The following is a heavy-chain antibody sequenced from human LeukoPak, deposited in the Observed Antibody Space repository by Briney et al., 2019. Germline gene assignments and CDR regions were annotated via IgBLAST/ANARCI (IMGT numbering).Heavy chain of an antibody. D-gene: IGHD1-1*01. V-gene: IGHV3-30-3*01. CDR2: ISYDGSIR. CDR1: GFTFSNHA. CDR3: AREGTTGNGYYFDY. Sequence: GGSLRLSCAASGFTFSNHALHWVRQAPGKGLEWVAVISYDGSIRYYADSLKGRFTNTRDNSKNTLYLQMNSLGAEDTAVYYCAREGTTGNGYYFDYWGQGTLVTVSS. J-gene: IGHJ4*02.